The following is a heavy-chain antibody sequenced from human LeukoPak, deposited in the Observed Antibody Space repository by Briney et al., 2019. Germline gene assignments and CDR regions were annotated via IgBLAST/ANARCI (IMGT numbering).Heavy chain of an antibody. CDR2: ISSSSSYI. CDR3: ARVDGQRLTGYRGFDP. J-gene: IGHJ5*02. Sequence: PGGSLRLSCAAFGFTFSSYSMNWVRQAPGKGLEWVSSISSSSSYIYYAASVKGRFTISRDNAKNSLYLQMNSLRAEDTAVYYCARVDGQRLTGYRGFDPWGQGTLVTVSS. CDR1: GFTFSSYS. V-gene: IGHV3-21*01. D-gene: IGHD3-9*01.